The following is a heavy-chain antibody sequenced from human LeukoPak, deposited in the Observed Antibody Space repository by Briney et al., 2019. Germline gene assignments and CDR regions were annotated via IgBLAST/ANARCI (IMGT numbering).Heavy chain of an antibody. CDR2: ISGDGGHT. D-gene: IGHD6-6*01. V-gene: IGHV3-43*02. CDR1: GFTFDDYA. J-gene: IGHJ4*02. Sequence: GGSLRLSCAASGFTFDDYAMHWVRQAPGKGREWVSLISGDGGHTYYADSVKGRFTVSRDNSKNSLYLEMNSLKTEDSAFYYCAKDTLYSSSSLDYWGQGTLLTVSS. CDR3: AKDTLYSSSSLDY.